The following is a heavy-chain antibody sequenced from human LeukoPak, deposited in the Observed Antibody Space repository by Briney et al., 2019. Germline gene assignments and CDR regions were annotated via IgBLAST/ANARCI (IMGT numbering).Heavy chain of an antibody. D-gene: IGHD3-22*01. V-gene: IGHV3-9*01. CDR1: GFTFDDYA. J-gene: IGHJ4*02. CDR3: AKDFSSGSYFDY. Sequence: GRSLRLSCAASGFTFDDYAMHWVRQAPGKGLEWVSGISWNSGSIGYADSVKGRFTISRENSKNTMYLQMNSLRAEDTAVYYCAKDFSSGSYFDYWGQGTLVTVSS. CDR2: ISWNSGSI.